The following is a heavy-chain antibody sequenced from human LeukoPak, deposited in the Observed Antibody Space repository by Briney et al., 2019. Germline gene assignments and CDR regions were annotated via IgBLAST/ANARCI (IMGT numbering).Heavy chain of an antibody. V-gene: IGHV3-53*01. CDR2: ISSGDNT. CDR3: ARHQAMAIDY. D-gene: IGHD5-24*01. CDR1: GFTVSSNY. Sequence: PGGSLRLSCAASGFTVSSNYMSWVRQAPGKGLEWVSVISSGDNTNYADSVKGRFTISRDNSNKTLYLRMNSLRVEDTAVYYCARHQAMAIDYWGQGTLVTVSS. J-gene: IGHJ4*02.